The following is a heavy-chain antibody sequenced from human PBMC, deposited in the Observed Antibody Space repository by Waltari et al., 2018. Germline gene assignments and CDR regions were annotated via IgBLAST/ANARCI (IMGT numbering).Heavy chain of an antibody. V-gene: IGHV3-23*01. CDR1: GFPFSTYT. D-gene: IGHD6-6*01. CDR2: MTASGLM. CDR3: AKDEGARLAPTFGMDA. J-gene: IGHJ6*02. Sequence: EMQLLESGGTLVQPGQSLRLPCAASGFPFSTYTMKWVRQAPGKGLEGVAVMTASGLMHYGDSVKGRVIISRDNSKNTLYLEMYRLRVEDTARYYCAKDEGARLAPTFGMDAWGQGTTVIVS.